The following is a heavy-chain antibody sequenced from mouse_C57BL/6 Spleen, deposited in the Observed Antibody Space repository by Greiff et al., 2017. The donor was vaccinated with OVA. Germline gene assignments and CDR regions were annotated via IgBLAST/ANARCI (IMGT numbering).Heavy chain of an antibody. Sequence: VQLQQPGAELVKPGASVKMSCKASGYTFTSYWITWVKQRPGQGLEWIGDIYPGSGSTNYNEKFKSKATLTVDQSSSTAYMQLSSLTSEDSAVYYCARKNYSYFEVWGTGTTVTVSS. V-gene: IGHV1-55*01. J-gene: IGHJ1*03. CDR3: ARKNYSYFEV. CDR2: IYPGSGST. CDR1: GYTFTSYW.